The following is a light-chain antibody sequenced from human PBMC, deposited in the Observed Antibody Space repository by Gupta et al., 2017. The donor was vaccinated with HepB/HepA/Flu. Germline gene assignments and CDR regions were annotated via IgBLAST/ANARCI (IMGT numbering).Light chain of an antibody. V-gene: IGKV3-11*01. Sequence: EVVFPQSPAPLSLSPGESATLSCRASQRVSSYLSCYKQRPGQAPRLLNYDPSNRATGIPARFSGSGCETVFTLTIRGGEREGFAGYISQRRSNSAPLTFGHGTKVDIK. CDR1: QRVSSY. CDR3: QRRSNSAPLT. J-gene: IGKJ3*01. CDR2: DPS.